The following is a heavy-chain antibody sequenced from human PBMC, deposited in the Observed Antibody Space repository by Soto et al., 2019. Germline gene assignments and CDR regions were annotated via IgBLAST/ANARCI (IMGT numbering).Heavy chain of an antibody. CDR1: GGSFSGYY. D-gene: IGHD3-3*01. CDR3: ARVSLRVTIFGVVIARPADAFDI. V-gene: IGHV4-34*01. J-gene: IGHJ3*02. Sequence: QVQLQQWGAGLLKPSETLSLTCAVYGGSFSGYYWSWIRQPPGKGLEWIGEINHSGSTNYNPSLKSRVTISVETSKNQFSLKLSSVTAADTAVYYCARVSLRVTIFGVVIARPADAFDIWGQGTMVTVSS. CDR2: INHSGST.